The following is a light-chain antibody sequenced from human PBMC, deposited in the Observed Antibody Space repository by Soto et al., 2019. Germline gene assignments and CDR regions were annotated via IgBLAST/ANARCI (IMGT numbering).Light chain of an antibody. CDR1: RTIAKY. CDR3: QQTYSTPWT. Sequence: DIPMTQSPASLSASVGDRVTISCRSNRTIAKYVNWYQQKPGKAPKLLIYSASILQNEVPSRFSATGSGTEFTLTVTGLQTEDFATYFCQQTYSTPWTFGQGTNVEVK. J-gene: IGKJ1*01. V-gene: IGKV1-39*01. CDR2: SAS.